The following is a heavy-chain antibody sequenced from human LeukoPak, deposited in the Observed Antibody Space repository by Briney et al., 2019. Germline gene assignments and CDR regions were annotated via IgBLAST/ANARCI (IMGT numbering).Heavy chain of an antibody. V-gene: IGHV3-7*01. D-gene: IGHD3-9*01. CDR2: IKQDGSEK. CDR1: GFTFSSYW. CDR3: ARAPTTYYDILTGYYQEECYFDY. J-gene: IGHJ4*02. Sequence: GGSLRLSCAASGFTFSSYWMSWVRQAPGKGLEWVANIKQDGSEKYYVDSVKGRFTISRDNAKNSLYLQMNSLRAEDTAVYYCARAPTTYYDILTGYYQEECYFDYWGQGTLVTVSS.